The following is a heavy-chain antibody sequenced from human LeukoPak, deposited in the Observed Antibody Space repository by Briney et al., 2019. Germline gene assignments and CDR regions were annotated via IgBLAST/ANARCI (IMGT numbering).Heavy chain of an antibody. D-gene: IGHD3-16*01. CDR1: GGSISSYY. CDR2: IYYSGST. V-gene: IGHV4-59*01. J-gene: IGHJ6*03. Sequence: SETLSLTCTVSGGSISSYYWSWIRQPPGKGLEWIGYIYYSGSTNYNPSLKSRVTISVDTSKNQFSLKLSSVTAADTAVYYCARVGPVVFGGYYYYYYMDVWGKGTTVTISS. CDR3: ARVGPVVFGGYYYYYYMDV.